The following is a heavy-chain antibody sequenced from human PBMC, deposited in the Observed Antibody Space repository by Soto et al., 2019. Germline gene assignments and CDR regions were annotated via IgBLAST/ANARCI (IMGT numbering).Heavy chain of an antibody. Sequence: ESLNISCKVSGYSFTSYLIGCVRQMPGKGLEWMGIIYPGDSDTRYSPSFQGQVTISADKSISTAYLQLSILKASAPGMYYCSRYPPPRHVLRFLEWSPLAFDIWGQGIMVTVSS. D-gene: IGHD3-3*01. CDR1: GYSFTSYL. CDR3: SRYPPPRHVLRFLEWSPLAFDI. V-gene: IGHV5-51*01. J-gene: IGHJ3*02. CDR2: IYPGDSDT.